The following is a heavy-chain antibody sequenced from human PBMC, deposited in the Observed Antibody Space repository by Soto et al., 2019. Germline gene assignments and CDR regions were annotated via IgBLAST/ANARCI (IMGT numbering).Heavy chain of an antibody. D-gene: IGHD5-12*01. J-gene: IGHJ4*02. CDR1: AGSISSGGYY. CDR2: IYHSGGT. V-gene: IGHV4-31*03. CDR3: ARDRGGYGVFDY. Sequence: SETLSLTCSVSAGSISSGGYYWNWIRQPPGKGLEWIGYIYHSGGTYSSPSLRSRVTISVDTSKNQFSLKLTSVTAADTAVYYCARDRGGYGVFDYWGQGTLVTVSS.